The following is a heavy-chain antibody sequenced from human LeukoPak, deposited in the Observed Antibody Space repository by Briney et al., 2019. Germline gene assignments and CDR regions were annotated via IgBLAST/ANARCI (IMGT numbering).Heavy chain of an antibody. CDR2: ISSSSSYI. CDR3: ARLSLTRGYSGYLDY. V-gene: IGHV3-21*01. D-gene: IGHD5-12*01. Sequence: GGSLRLSCAASGFTFSSYSMNWVRQAPGKGLEWVSSISSSSSYIYYADSVKGRFTISRDNAKNTLYLQMNSLRAEDTAVYYCARLSLTRGYSGYLDYWGQGTLVTVSS. J-gene: IGHJ4*02. CDR1: GFTFSSYS.